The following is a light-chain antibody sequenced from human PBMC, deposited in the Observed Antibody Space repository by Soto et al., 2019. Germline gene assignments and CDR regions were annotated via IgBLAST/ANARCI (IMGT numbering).Light chain of an antibody. V-gene: IGKV1-5*01. J-gene: IGKJ3*01. Sequence: DIQMTQSPSTLSGSVGDRVTITCRASQTISSWLAWYQQKPGKAPKLLIYDASSLESGVPSRFSGSGSGTEFTLTISSLQPDDFATYYCQQYNSYSPVTFGPGTKWIS. CDR1: QTISSW. CDR3: QQYNSYSPVT. CDR2: DAS.